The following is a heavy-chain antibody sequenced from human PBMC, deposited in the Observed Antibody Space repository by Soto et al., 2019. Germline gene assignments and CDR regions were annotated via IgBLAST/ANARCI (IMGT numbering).Heavy chain of an antibody. J-gene: IGHJ5*02. D-gene: IGHD6-13*01. V-gene: IGHV4-39*01. Sequence: QLQLQESGPGLVKPSETLSLTCTVSGGSISSSPDYWGWIRQPPGKGLEWIGSIYYSGSAYYNPSLQSRITTSVDPSKDQFSLKLSSVPAADTAVYYCARPGGYSSSWYWFDPWGQGTLVTVSS. CDR1: GGSISSSPDY. CDR3: ARPGGYSSSWYWFDP. CDR2: IYYSGSA.